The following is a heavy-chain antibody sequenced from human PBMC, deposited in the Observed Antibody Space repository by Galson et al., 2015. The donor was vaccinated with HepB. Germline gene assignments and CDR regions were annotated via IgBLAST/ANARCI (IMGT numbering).Heavy chain of an antibody. CDR1: GFIFDDYA. J-gene: IGHJ6*03. V-gene: IGHV3-9*01. Sequence: SLRLSCAASGFIFDDYAMHWVRQAPGKGLEWVSGISWNSGRTYYADSVKGRFTISRDNAKNSLYLQMNSLRLEDTGMYYCAKDIFRLHQVPLPMDVWGKGTTVTVSS. CDR3: AKDIFRLHQVPLPMDV. D-gene: IGHD2-2*01. CDR2: ISWNSGRT.